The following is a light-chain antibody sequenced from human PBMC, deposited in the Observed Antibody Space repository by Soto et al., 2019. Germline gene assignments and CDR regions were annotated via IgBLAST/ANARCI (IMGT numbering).Light chain of an antibody. J-gene: IGKJ2*01. CDR2: RAS. V-gene: IGKV1-5*03. Sequence: DIRLTQSPATLSIFVGDRGTITCRASQSISSWLVWYQQKPGKVPKLLIYRASGVDSGVPSRFSGNGSGTEFTLTISSLQPDDSASYYCQQYKSYPYTFGQGTKVEIK. CDR3: QQYKSYPYT. CDR1: QSISSW.